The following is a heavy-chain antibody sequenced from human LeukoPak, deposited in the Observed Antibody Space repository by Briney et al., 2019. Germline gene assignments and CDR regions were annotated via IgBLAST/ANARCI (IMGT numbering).Heavy chain of an antibody. V-gene: IGHV3-21*01. CDR2: ISSGSTYI. D-gene: IGHD1-26*01. CDR3: ARSGRGGAFDI. Sequence: GGSLRLSCAASEFTFSTYSMNWVRQAPGKGLEWVSSISSGSTYIYYADSVKGRFTISGDNAKNTLYLQMNSLRAEDTAVYYCARSGRGGAFDIWGQGTMVTVSS. J-gene: IGHJ3*02. CDR1: EFTFSTYS.